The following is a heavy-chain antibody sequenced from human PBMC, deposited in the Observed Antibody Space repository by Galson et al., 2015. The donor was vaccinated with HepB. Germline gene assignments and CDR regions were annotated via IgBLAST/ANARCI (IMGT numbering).Heavy chain of an antibody. CDR2: SRNKPRGYST. D-gene: IGHD4-17*01. CDR1: GFTFSDHY. CDR3: ARSEVTTVVTDFDS. Sequence: SLRLSCAVSGFTFSDHYIDWVRQAPGKGLEWVGRSRNKPRGYSTAYAASVKGRFTVSRDDSKNSVFLLMNSLRSEDTAVYYWARSEVTTVVTDFDSWGQGTLVTVSS. V-gene: IGHV3-72*01. J-gene: IGHJ5*01.